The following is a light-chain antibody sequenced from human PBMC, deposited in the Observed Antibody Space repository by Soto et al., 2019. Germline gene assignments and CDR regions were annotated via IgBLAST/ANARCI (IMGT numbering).Light chain of an antibody. J-gene: IGLJ1*01. CDR2: EVT. Sequence: QSVLTQPASVSVSPGQSIAISCTGTSSDVGAYNYVSWYQHHPGKVPKLLIYEVTNRPSGVSDRFSGSKSGNTASLTISGVQAEDEADYYCSSKRDSSTLFVVRTGTKVTV. CDR3: SSKRDSSTLFV. V-gene: IGLV2-14*01. CDR1: SSDVGAYNY.